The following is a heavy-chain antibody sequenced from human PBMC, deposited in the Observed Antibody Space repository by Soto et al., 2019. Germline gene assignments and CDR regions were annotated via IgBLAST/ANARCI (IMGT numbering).Heavy chain of an antibody. CDR1: GGSISSSSYY. V-gene: IGHV4-39*01. J-gene: IGHJ6*02. CDR3: ACFFSGGYGYGFYYYGMDV. D-gene: IGHD5-18*01. Sequence: PSETLSLTCTVSGGSISSSSYYWGWIRQPPGKGLEWIGSIYYSGSTYYNPSLKSRVTISVDTSKNQFSLKLSSVNAADTAVYYCACFFSGGYGYGFYYYGMDVWGQGTTVTVSS. CDR2: IYYSGST.